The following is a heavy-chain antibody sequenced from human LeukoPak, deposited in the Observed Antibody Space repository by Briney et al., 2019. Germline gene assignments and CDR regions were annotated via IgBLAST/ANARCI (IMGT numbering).Heavy chain of an antibody. CDR3: ARDLGGSYSSENWFDP. J-gene: IGHJ5*02. Sequence: GGTLRLSCGASGFTFTNHGTSWVRQAPGKGLEWVSAISGSGANTYYTDSVRGRFIISRDQSRKTLYLQMNRLRAEDTAVYYCARDLGGSYSSENWFDPWGQGTLVTVSS. D-gene: IGHD1-26*01. CDR1: GFTFTNHG. V-gene: IGHV3-23*01. CDR2: ISGSGANT.